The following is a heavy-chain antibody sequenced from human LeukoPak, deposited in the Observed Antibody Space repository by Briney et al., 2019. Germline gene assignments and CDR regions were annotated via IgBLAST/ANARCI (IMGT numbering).Heavy chain of an antibody. CDR1: GFTFTSSA. V-gene: IGHV1-58*01. J-gene: IGHJ6*02. CDR3: AADPLPYDILTGYYSKYYYYGMDV. Sequence: SVKVSCKASGFTFTSSAVQWVRQARGQRLEWIGWIVVGSGNTNYAQKFQERVTITRDMSTSTAYMELSSPRSEDTAVYYCAADPLPYDILTGYYSKYYYYGMDVWGQGTTVTVSS. D-gene: IGHD3-9*01. CDR2: IVVGSGNT.